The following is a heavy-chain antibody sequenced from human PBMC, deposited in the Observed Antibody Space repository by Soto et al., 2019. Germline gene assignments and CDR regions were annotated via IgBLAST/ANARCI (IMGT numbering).Heavy chain of an antibody. Sequence: QVLLQESGPGLRKPSQTLSLTCTVSGLTISSAFYYWSWIRQRPGKGLEWVGNIYYNGSTYYSPSLKSRVTLWVDTSKNQFSLRLASVTAADTAVYYCARYRISGSWSKFDYWGQGTLVTVSS. CDR3: ARYRISGSWSKFDY. CDR2: IYYNGST. J-gene: IGHJ4*02. V-gene: IGHV4-31*03. D-gene: IGHD6-13*01. CDR1: GLTISSAFYY.